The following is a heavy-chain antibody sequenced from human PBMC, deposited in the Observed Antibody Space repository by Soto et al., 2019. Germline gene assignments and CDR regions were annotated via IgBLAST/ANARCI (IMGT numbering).Heavy chain of an antibody. CDR2: ISSSSRTT. CDR1: GFTLSRYR. J-gene: IGHJ4*02. CDR3: VRGEVTLDSDDSTASYYPDC. V-gene: IGHV3-48*02. Sequence: EVQLEESGGGLVQPGGSLRLSCVASGFTLSRYRMNWVRQAPGNGLEWVSYISSSSRTTSYADSVQGRFTISRDSDKNSMFLQMNGLGDEDTAVDYCVRGEVTLDSDDSTASYYPDCWGQGTLVTVSS. D-gene: IGHD2-8*02.